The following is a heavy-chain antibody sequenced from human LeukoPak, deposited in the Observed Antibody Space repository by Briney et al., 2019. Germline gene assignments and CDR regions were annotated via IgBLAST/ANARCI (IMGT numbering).Heavy chain of an antibody. D-gene: IGHD6-13*01. CDR3: ARVLGSGSSWYIYYYGMDV. Sequence: PWASVKVSCKASGYTFTSYDINWVRQATGQGLEWMGWMNPNSGNTGYAQKFQGRVTMTRNTSISTAYMELSSLRSEDTAVYYCARVLGSGSSWYIYYYGMDVWGQGTTVTVSS. V-gene: IGHV1-8*01. CDR1: GYTFTSYD. CDR2: MNPNSGNT. J-gene: IGHJ6*02.